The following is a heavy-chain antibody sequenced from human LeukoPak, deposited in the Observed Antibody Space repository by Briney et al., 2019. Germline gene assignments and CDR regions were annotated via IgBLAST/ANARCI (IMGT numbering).Heavy chain of an antibody. J-gene: IGHJ3*02. CDR2: AYYSGST. CDR1: GGSISDFY. CDR3: AREAFDI. V-gene: IGHV4-59*12. Sequence: SETLSLTCTVSGGSISDFYWSWIRQSPGKGLEWIGYAYYSGSTNYNPSLKSRVTISVDVSKRQFSLKLTSMTAADTAVYYCAREAFDIWGQGTMVTVSS.